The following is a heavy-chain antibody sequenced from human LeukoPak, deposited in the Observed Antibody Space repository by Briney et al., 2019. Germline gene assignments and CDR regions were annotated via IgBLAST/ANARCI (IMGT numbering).Heavy chain of an antibody. CDR2: TSGYNGDT. J-gene: IGHJ4*02. CDR1: GYSLSTFG. D-gene: IGHD2-2*01. CDR3: ARGCSSISCYAGFDY. Sequence: ASVRVSCKASGYSLSTFGINWVRQAPGKGLEWLGWTSGYNGDTSYAQKVQGRVTMSADTSTSTAYMELRSLTSDDTAVYYCARGCSSISCYAGFDYWGQGTPVTVSS. V-gene: IGHV1-18*01.